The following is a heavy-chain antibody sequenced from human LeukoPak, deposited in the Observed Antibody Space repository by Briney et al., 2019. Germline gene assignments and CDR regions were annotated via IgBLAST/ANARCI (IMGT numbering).Heavy chain of an antibody. Sequence: ASVKVSCKTSGYPFRNYDINWVRQAPGQGLEWMGWINTNTGNPTYAQGFTGRFVFSLDTSVSTAYLQISSLKAEDTAVYYCARDYYDSSGFQLSAFDIWGQGTMVTVSS. CDR3: ARDYYDSSGFQLSAFDI. D-gene: IGHD3-22*01. J-gene: IGHJ3*02. CDR2: INTNTGNP. V-gene: IGHV7-4-1*02. CDR1: GYPFRNYD.